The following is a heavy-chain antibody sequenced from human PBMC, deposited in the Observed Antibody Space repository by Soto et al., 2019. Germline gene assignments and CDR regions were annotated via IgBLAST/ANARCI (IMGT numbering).Heavy chain of an antibody. CDR3: AKDQGEGGDYENLLPSD. CDR2: ISSGRGATI. V-gene: IGHV3-23*04. D-gene: IGHD4-17*01. Sequence: EVQLVESGGGLVQPGGSLRLSCAASGFTFRYYAMNWVRQAPGKGLEWVSGISSGRGATIRYAESVQGRFSISRDNSKNTLFLQMNNLRVDDTALYYCAKDQGEGGDYENLLPSDWGQGILVTVSS. J-gene: IGHJ4*02. CDR1: GFTFRYYA.